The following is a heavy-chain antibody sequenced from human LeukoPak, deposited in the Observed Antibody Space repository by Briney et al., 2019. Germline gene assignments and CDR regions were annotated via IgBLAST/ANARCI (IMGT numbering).Heavy chain of an antibody. D-gene: IGHD6-13*01. Sequence: PSETLSLTCTVSGGSISSYYWSWIRQPPGKGLEWIGYIYYSGSTNYNPSLKSRVTISVDTSKNQFSLKLSSVTAADTAVYYCARGDEESQQLVGHWAIDYWGQGTLVTVSS. V-gene: IGHV4-59*08. CDR2: IYYSGST. CDR1: GGSISSYY. J-gene: IGHJ4*02. CDR3: ARGDEESQQLVGHWAIDY.